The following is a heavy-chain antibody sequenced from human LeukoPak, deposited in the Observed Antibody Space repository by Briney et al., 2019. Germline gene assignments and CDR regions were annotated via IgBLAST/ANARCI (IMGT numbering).Heavy chain of an antibody. J-gene: IGHJ4*02. CDR3: ARLAYLHYDFDY. CDR2: INHSGST. D-gene: IGHD3-16*01. V-gene: IGHV4-34*01. CDR1: GGSFSGYY. Sequence: SETLSLTCAVYGGSFSGYYWSWIRQPPGKGLEWIGEINHSGSTNYNPSLKSRVTISVDTSKNQFSLKLSSVTAADTAVYYCARLAYLHYDFDYWGQGTLVTVSS.